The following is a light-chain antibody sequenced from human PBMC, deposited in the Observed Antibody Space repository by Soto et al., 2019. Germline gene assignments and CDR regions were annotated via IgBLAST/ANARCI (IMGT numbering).Light chain of an antibody. CDR1: QSITTF. J-gene: IGKJ1*01. CDR3: QQYDSFPWT. CDR2: DAS. V-gene: IGKV1-5*01. Sequence: GDIVTITCRASQSITTFLAWYQQKPGKAPQILIYDASKLEPGVPSRLSGGGSGTEFTLTISSLQPDDFATYHCQQYDSFPWTFGQGTKVDIK.